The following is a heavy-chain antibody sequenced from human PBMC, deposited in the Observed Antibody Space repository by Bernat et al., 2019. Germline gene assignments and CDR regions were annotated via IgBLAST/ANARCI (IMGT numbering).Heavy chain of an antibody. D-gene: IGHD6-19*01. J-gene: IGHJ6*03. CDR3: ARGAMAGTNYYYYMDV. CDR1: GGSISSYY. V-gene: IGHV4-59*01. CDR2: IYYSGST. Sequence: QVQLQESGPGLVKPSETLSLTCTVSGGSISSYYWSWIRQPPGKGLEWIGYIYYSGSTNYNPSLKSRVTISVDTSKNQFSLKPSSVTAADTAVYYCARGAMAGTNYYYYMDVWGKGTTVTVSS.